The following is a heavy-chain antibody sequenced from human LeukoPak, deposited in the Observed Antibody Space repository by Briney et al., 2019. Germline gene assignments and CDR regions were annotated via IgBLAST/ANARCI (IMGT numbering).Heavy chain of an antibody. V-gene: IGHV1-18*01. CDR2: ISAFNGNT. J-gene: IGHJ4*02. Sequence: ASVKVSCKASGYTFNSYGISWVRQAPGQGLEWMGWISAFNGNTNYAQKFQGRVTMTTDKSTRTAYMEVRSLRSDDTAVYYCARWGPDYSDSSGYYYFLDYWGQGTLVTVSS. CDR3: ARWGPDYSDSSGYYYFLDY. CDR1: GYTFNSYG. D-gene: IGHD3-22*01.